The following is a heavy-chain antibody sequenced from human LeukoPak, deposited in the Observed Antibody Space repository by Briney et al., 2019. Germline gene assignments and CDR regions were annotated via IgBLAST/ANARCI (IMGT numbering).Heavy chain of an antibody. CDR3: AALTTVTELDY. D-gene: IGHD4-17*01. Sequence: PGGSLRLSCAASRFTFSNYWMHWVRQAPGKGLVWVSRISGDGTDATYAGSVKGRFTISRDNAKNTLYLQMNSLRAEDTAVHYCAALTTVTELDYWGQGTLVIVSS. CDR2: ISGDGTDA. J-gene: IGHJ4*02. CDR1: RFTFSNYW. V-gene: IGHV3-74*01.